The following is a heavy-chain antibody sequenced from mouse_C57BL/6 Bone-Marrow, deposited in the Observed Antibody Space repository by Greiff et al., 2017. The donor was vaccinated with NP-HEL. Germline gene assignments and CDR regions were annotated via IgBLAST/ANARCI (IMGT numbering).Heavy chain of an antibody. CDR3: ARGESWGAFFDY. V-gene: IGHV1-82*01. CDR2: IYPGDGDT. J-gene: IGHJ2*01. D-gene: IGHD6-1*01. Sequence: QVQLQQPGAELVMPGASVKLSCKASGYTFTSYWMHWVKQRPGKGLEWIGRIYPGDGDTHYSGNFEGKASLTADKSSNSAYMQLSSLTSEDSAVYFCARGESWGAFFDYWGQGTTLTVSS. CDR1: GYTFTSYW.